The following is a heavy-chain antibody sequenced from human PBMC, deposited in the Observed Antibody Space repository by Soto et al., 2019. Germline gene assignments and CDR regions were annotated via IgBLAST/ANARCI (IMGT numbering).Heavy chain of an antibody. V-gene: IGHV1-18*01. CDR1: GYTFTRYG. Sequence: QVQLVQSGAEVKNPGASVKVSCKASGYTFTRYGIGWARQAPGHGLAWMGWINTYNGNTNYAQNVQGRVTLTTDTSTSTAYMELRSLRSNDTAIYYCAMVDVYVTPSPQDVWGQGTTVIVSS. CDR2: INTYNGNT. CDR3: AMVDVYVTPSPQDV. D-gene: IGHD3-16*01. J-gene: IGHJ6*02.